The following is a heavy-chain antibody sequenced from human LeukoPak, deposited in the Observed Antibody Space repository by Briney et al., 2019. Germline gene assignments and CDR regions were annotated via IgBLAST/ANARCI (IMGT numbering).Heavy chain of an antibody. D-gene: IGHD5-12*01. V-gene: IGHV3-23*01. Sequence: GGSLRLSCAASEFTFSSYGISWVRQAPGKGLEWVSSISGSGSGTYYADSVKGRFTISRDNSKHTLYLQMNSLRAEDTAVYYCAKRDSGYYFDYWGQGTLVTVSS. CDR3: AKRDSGYYFDY. CDR1: EFTFSSYG. CDR2: ISGSGSGT. J-gene: IGHJ4*02.